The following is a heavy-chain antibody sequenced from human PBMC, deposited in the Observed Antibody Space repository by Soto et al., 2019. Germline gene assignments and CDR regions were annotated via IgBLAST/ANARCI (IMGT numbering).Heavy chain of an antibody. D-gene: IGHD5-12*01. Sequence: QLQLQESGSGLVKPSQTLSLTCAVSGGSISSGGYSWSWIRQPPGKGLEWIGYIYHIGSTYYNPSIKSRVPISVDRYKNQFSLKLSSVTAADTAVYYCAAGGGLPRYYWGQGTLVTVSS. J-gene: IGHJ4*02. CDR3: AAGGGLPRYY. CDR2: IYHIGST. CDR1: GGSISSGGYS. V-gene: IGHV4-30-2*01.